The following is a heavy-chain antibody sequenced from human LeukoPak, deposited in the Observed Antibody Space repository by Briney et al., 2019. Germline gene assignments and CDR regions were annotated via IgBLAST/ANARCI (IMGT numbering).Heavy chain of an antibody. D-gene: IGHD2-15*01. CDR2: INPNSGGT. Sequence: ASVKVSCKASGYTFTGYYMHWVRQASGQGLEWMGWINPNSGGTSYAQKFQGRVTMTRDTSISTAYMELSRLRSDDTAVYYCARLDVVVVAATDYWGQGTLVTVSS. V-gene: IGHV1-2*02. J-gene: IGHJ4*02. CDR1: GYTFTGYY. CDR3: ARLDVVVVAATDY.